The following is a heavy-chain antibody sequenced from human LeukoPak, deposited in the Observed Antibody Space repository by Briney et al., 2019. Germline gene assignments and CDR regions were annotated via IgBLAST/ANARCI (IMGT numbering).Heavy chain of an antibody. CDR3: ARDQTGTYNVDS. D-gene: IGHD1-26*01. CDR2: ISYDGSKK. V-gene: IGHV3-30*04. CDR1: GFIFSYYA. Sequence: PGRSLRLSCAASGFIFSYYAMHWVRQAPGEGLEWVAVISYDGSKKYYGDSVKGRFTISRDNSKNTLHLQMNSLRGEDTAVYYCARDQTGTYNVDSWGQGTLVTVSS. J-gene: IGHJ4*02.